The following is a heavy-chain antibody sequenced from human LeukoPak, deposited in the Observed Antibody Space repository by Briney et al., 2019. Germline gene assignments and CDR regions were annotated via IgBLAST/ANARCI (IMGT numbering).Heavy chain of an antibody. D-gene: IGHD3-22*01. J-gene: IGHJ1*01. V-gene: IGHV4-39*01. CDR2: IYYSGRT. CDR1: GDSVSRSDSY. CDR3: ARRRYYDGSGYLE. Sequence: SETLSLTCSLSGDSVSRSDSYWDWIRQPPGKGLEWIGTIYYSGRTYYSPSLKSRVTVYVDPSNNQFSLNLRSVTAADTALYYCARRRYYDGSGYLEWGQGTLLSVSS.